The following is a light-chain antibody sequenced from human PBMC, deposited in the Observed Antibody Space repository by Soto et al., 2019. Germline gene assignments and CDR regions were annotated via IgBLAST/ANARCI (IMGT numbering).Light chain of an antibody. CDR1: SSNIGSNT. CDR3: AAWDDGLNGYV. CDR2: TTN. Sequence: QSVLTQPPSASGTPGQRVTISCSGSSSNIGSNTVTWYQQLPATAPRPLIHTTNQRPSGVPDRFSASKSGTSASLAISGLQSEDEADYYCAAWDDGLNGYVFGTGTKLTVL. V-gene: IGLV1-44*01. J-gene: IGLJ1*01.